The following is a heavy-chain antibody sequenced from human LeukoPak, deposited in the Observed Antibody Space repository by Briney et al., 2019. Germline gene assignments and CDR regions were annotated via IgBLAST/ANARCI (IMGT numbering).Heavy chain of an antibody. CDR1: GYSISSGYY. CDR2: INYSGST. D-gene: IGHD3-10*01. V-gene: IGHV4-38-2*02. Sequence: SETLSLTCTVSGYSISSGYYWGWIRQPPGKGLEWIGSINYSGSTYYNPSLKSRVTISVDTSKNQFSLKLSSVTAADTAVYYCARHAYGSGSYYNFYWFDTWGQGTLVTVSS. J-gene: IGHJ5*02. CDR3: ARHAYGSGSYYNFYWFDT.